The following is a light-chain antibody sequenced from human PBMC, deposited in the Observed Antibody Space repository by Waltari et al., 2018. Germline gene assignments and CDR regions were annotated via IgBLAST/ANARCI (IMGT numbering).Light chain of an antibody. Sequence: VVTQSPATLSVSPGKTVTLSCRASPRVNTNLTWYQQKPGQAPRLLIFAASTRAPGIPSRFGGSGSGTEFTLTITSLQFEDVGVYFCQQYHKWPPGGFGGGTKVEIE. CDR2: AAS. CDR3: QQYHKWPPGG. V-gene: IGKV3-15*01. J-gene: IGKJ4*01. CDR1: PRVNTN.